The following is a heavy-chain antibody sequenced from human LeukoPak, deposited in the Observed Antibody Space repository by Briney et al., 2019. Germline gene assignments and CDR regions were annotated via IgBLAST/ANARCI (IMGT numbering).Heavy chain of an antibody. CDR1: RFTFSNYW. J-gene: IGHJ4*02. V-gene: IGHV3-48*03. Sequence: PGGSLRLSCAASRFTFSNYWMSWVRQAPGKGLEWISYISSSGGTIYYADSVKGRFTISRDNAKNSLYLQMNSLRAEDTAVYYCARDVAPIDYWGQGTLVTVSS. CDR3: ARDVAPIDY. CDR2: ISSSGGTI.